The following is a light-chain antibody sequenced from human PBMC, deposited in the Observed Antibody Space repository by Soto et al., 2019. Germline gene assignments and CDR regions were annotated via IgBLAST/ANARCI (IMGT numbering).Light chain of an antibody. CDR2: GAS. CDR3: HHYGSSPLT. Sequence: EIVLTQSPVNLCLSXCGRATFSXXXSQSVSSNYLAWYQQKPGQAPRLLVFGASSRVLGIPDRFSGSGSGTDFTLTISRLEPEDFAVYYCHHYGSSPLTFGQGTRLEIK. V-gene: IGKV3-20*01. CDR1: QSVSSNY. J-gene: IGKJ5*01.